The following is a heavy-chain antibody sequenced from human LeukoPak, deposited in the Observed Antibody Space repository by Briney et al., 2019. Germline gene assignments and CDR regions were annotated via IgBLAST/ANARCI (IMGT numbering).Heavy chain of an antibody. D-gene: IGHD1-26*01. J-gene: IGHJ5*02. CDR3: ARDNSVGDNAWWFDP. CDR2: INPTGGST. CDR1: GYTFTSYY. Sequence: ASVKVSCKASGYTFTSYYMHWVRQAPGQGLEWMGLINPTGGSTGYAQNFQGRVTMTRDMSTSTDYMELSSLRSEDTAIYYCARDNSVGDNAWWFDPWGQGTLVTVSS. V-gene: IGHV1-46*01.